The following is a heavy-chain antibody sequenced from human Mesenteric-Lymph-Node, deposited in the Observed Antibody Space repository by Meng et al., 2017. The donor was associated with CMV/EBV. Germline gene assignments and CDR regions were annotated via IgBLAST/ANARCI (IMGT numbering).Heavy chain of an antibody. Sequence: PETLSLTCTVSGGTVTSVSYYWSWIRQPPGRRLEFIGYIYYTGTTNYNPSLKSRLTISVDTSKNQFSLRLSSVTAADTALYYCARSGNYDFWSGTIMDVWGPGTTVTVSS. D-gene: IGHD3-3*01. CDR3: ARSGNYDFWSGTIMDV. CDR1: GGTVTSVSYY. V-gene: IGHV4-61*01. CDR2: IYYTGTT. J-gene: IGHJ6*02.